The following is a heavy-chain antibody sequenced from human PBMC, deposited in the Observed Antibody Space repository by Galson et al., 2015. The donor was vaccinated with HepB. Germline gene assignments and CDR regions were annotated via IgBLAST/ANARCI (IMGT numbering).Heavy chain of an antibody. J-gene: IGHJ5*02. Sequence: PALVKPTQTLTLTCSFSGFSLSDSGVGVGWIRQPPGKALEWLALIFWDDDKRYSPSLKSRLSITKDTSKNQVVLTMTDMDPDDTGTYFCARRRADCSRVTCYSNVFDPWGQGTLVIVSS. V-gene: IGHV2-5*02. D-gene: IGHD4-11*01. CDR3: ARRRADCSRVTCYSNVFDP. CDR2: IFWDDDK. CDR1: GFSLSDSGVG.